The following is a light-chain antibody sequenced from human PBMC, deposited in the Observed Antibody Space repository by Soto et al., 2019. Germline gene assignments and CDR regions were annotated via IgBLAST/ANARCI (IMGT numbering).Light chain of an antibody. J-gene: IGLJ3*02. CDR1: SSNIGSNY. Sequence: QSVLTQPPSASGTPGQRVTISCSGSSSNIGSNYVYWYQQLPGTAPKLLIYSNNQRPSGVPDRFSGSKSGTSASLAINGLRSEDEADYYCAAWDDSLSGPVFGGGTKLTVL. CDR2: SNN. V-gene: IGLV1-47*02. CDR3: AAWDDSLSGPV.